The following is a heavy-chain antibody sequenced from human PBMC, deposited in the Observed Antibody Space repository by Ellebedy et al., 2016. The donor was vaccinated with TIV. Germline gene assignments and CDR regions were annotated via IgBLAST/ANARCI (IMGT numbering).Heavy chain of an antibody. D-gene: IGHD2-15*01. CDR3: TTFTSGGAFDI. Sequence: PGGSLRLSCAASGFTFSSCTMNWVRQAPGKGLEWVGRIKSKTDGGTTDYAAPVKGRLTISRDDSKNTLYLQMNSLKTEDTAVYYCTTFTSGGAFDIWGQGTMVTVSS. V-gene: IGHV3-15*07. CDR1: GFTFSSCT. J-gene: IGHJ3*02. CDR2: IKSKTDGGTT.